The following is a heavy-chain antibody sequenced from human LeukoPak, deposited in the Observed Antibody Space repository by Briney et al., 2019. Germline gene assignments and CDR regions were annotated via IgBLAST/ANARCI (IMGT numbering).Heavy chain of an antibody. D-gene: IGHD5-12*01. Sequence: GGSLTLSCAASGFTFSSYAMHWVRQAPGKGLEWVAVISYDGSNKYYADSVKGRFTISRDNSKNTLYLQMNSLRAEDTAVYYCASGMASGYDLYYWGQGTLVTVSS. J-gene: IGHJ4*02. CDR1: GFTFSSYA. V-gene: IGHV3-30*04. CDR2: ISYDGSNK. CDR3: ASGMASGYDLYY.